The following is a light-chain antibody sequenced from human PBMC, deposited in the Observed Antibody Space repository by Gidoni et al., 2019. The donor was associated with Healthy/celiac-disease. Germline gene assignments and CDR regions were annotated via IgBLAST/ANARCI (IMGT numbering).Light chain of an antibody. J-gene: IGKJ1*01. CDR2: KES. V-gene: IGKV1-5*03. Sequence: DIQMTQSPSTLSASVGDRVTITCRASQSISSWLAWYQQKPGKAPKLLIYKESSLESGVPSRLSGSGSGTEFTLTISSLQPDDFATYYCQQYNSYSPPWTFGQGTKVEIK. CDR3: QQYNSYSPPWT. CDR1: QSISSW.